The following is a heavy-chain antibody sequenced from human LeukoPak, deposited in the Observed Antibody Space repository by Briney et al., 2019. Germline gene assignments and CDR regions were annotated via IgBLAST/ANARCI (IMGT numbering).Heavy chain of an antibody. CDR1: GYTFTDYY. Sequence: ASVKVSCKASGYTFTDYYMHWVRQAPGQGLEWMGWINPHSGGTDHAQKFQGRVTMTRDMSTSTVYMELSSLRSEDTAVYYCARDRETSVLRFFLDPWGQGTLVTVSS. V-gene: IGHV1-2*02. D-gene: IGHD3-3*01. CDR2: INPHSGGT. J-gene: IGHJ5*02. CDR3: ARDRETSVLRFFLDP.